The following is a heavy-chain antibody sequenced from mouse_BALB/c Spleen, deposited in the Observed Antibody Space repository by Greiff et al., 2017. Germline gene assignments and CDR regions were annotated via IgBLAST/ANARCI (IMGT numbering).Heavy chain of an antibody. CDR2: ISSGGSYT. J-gene: IGHJ1*01. Sequence: EVKLVESGGGLVKPGGSLKLSCAASGFTFSSYTMSWVRQTPEKRLEWVATISSGGSYTYYPDSVKGRFTISRDNAKNTLYLQMSSLKSEDTAMYYCTREGDGTRYFDVWGAGTTVTVSS. CDR1: GFTFSSYT. D-gene: IGHD1-1*01. CDR3: TREGDGTRYFDV. V-gene: IGHV5-6-4*01.